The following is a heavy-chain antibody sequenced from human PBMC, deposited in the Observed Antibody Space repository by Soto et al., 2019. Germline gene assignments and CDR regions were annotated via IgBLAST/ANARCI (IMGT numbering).Heavy chain of an antibody. CDR1: GGSFSGYY. D-gene: IGHD2-15*01. V-gene: IGHV4-34*01. Sequence: SETLSLTCAVYGGSFSGYYWSWIRQPPGKGLEWIGEINHSGSTNYNPSLKSRVTISVDTSKNQFSLELSSVTAADTAVYYCARASGDLVATTQLKSKGYCSGGSCYSGPPYFDYWGQGTLVTVSS. CDR2: INHSGST. J-gene: IGHJ4*02. CDR3: ARASGDLVATTQLKSKGYCSGGSCYSGPPYFDY.